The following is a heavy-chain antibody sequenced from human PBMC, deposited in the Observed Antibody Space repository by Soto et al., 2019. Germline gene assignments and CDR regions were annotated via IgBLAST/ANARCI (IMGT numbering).Heavy chain of an antibody. J-gene: IGHJ3*02. Sequence: QLHLVQSGAVVKKPGASVTVSCSASGYPVTAYYMHWVRQAPGRGLEWMGGINPATGAAKYTQTFPGRVTMTRDTSTSTVFMELSGLTSEDTDVFFCARGGGVGVAGSAAFDMWGQGTLVTVSS. CDR3: ARGGGVGVAGSAAFDM. V-gene: IGHV1-2*02. CDR2: INPATGAA. CDR1: GYPVTAYY. D-gene: IGHD3-3*01.